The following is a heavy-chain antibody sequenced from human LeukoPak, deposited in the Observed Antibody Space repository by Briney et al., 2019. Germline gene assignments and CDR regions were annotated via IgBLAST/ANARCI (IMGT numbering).Heavy chain of an antibody. D-gene: IGHD6-19*01. CDR3: ARGPGIAVAGSIWY. CDR1: GYTFTSYG. Sequence: GASVKDSREASGYTFTSYGISWVRQAPGQGLEWMGWISAYNGNTNYAQKLQGRVTMTTDTSTSTAYMELRSLRSDDTAVYYCARGPGIAVAGSIWYWGQGTLVTVSS. CDR2: ISAYNGNT. J-gene: IGHJ4*02. V-gene: IGHV1-18*01.